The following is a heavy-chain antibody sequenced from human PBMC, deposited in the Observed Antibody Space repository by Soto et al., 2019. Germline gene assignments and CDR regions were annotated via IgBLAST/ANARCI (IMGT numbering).Heavy chain of an antibody. D-gene: IGHD2-8*01. V-gene: IGHV4-31*03. Sequence: PSETLSLTCTVSGGSVSSVGYYWSWIRQHPGKGLEWIGYITYSGNTYYNPSLESRVTMSADTSKNQFSLKPSSVTAADTAVYFCVRGGSCTNGVCSVFDYWGQGTLVTVSS. CDR3: VRGGSCTNGVCSVFDY. CDR1: GGSVSSVGYY. J-gene: IGHJ4*02. CDR2: ITYSGNT.